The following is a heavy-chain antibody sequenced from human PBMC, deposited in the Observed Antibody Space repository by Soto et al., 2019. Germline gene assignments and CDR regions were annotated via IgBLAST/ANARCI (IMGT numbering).Heavy chain of an antibody. CDR3: ARGPSYSDSYFDH. J-gene: IGHJ4*02. CDR1: GDSISSYY. Sequence: SETLSLTCTVSGDSISSYYWSWIRQPPGKGLEWIGYIYYSGSTNYNPSLKSRVTISVDTSKNQFSLKVSSVTAADTAVYYCARGPSYSDSYFDHWGQGTLVTVSS. CDR2: IYYSGST. V-gene: IGHV4-59*08. D-gene: IGHD4-17*01.